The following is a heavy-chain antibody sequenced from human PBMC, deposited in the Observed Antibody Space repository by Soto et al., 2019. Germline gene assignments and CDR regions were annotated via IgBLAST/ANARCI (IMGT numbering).Heavy chain of an antibody. V-gene: IGHV4-39*01. Sequence: SETLSLTCTVSGGSISSSSYYWGWIRQPPGKGLEWIGSIYYSGSTYYNPSLKSRVTIPVDTSKNQFSLKLSSVTAADTAVYYCATNIAAPPYYYYYGMDVWGQGTTVTVS. CDR1: GGSISSSSYY. J-gene: IGHJ6*02. CDR2: IYYSGST. D-gene: IGHD6-6*01. CDR3: ATNIAAPPYYYYYGMDV.